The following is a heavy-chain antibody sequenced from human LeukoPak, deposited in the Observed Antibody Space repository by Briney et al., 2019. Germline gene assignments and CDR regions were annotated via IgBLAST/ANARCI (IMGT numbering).Heavy chain of an antibody. Sequence: GGSLRLSCAASGFTFSSYSMNWVRQAPGKGLEGVSSISSSSSYIYYADSVKGRFTVSRDNAKNSLYLQMNSLRAEDTAVYYCARDKEEELVPDYWGQGTLVTVSS. CDR2: ISSSSSYI. V-gene: IGHV3-21*03. J-gene: IGHJ4*02. CDR1: GFTFSSYS. D-gene: IGHD3-9*01. CDR3: ARDKEEELVPDY.